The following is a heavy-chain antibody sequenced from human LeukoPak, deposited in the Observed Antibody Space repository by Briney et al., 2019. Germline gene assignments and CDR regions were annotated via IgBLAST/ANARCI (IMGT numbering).Heavy chain of an antibody. Sequence: PSETLSLTCAVSGYSISSGYYWGWIRQPPGKGLEWIGSIYHSGSTYYNLSLKSRVTISVDTSKNQFSLKLSSVTAADTAVYYCAIPYCSSTSCYRMGYDAFDIWGQGTMVTVSS. CDR2: IYHSGST. CDR1: GYSISSGYY. D-gene: IGHD2-2*02. J-gene: IGHJ3*02. V-gene: IGHV4-38-2*01. CDR3: AIPYCSSTSCYRMGYDAFDI.